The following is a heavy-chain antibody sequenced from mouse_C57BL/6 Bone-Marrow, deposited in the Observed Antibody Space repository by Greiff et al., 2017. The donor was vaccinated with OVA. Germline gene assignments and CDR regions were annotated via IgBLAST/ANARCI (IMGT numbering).Heavy chain of an antibody. J-gene: IGHJ2*01. CDR2: IYPGDGDT. CDR1: GYAFSSSW. Sequence: VQLQESGPELVKPGASVKISCKASGYAFSSSWMNWVKQRPGKGLEWIGRIYPGDGDTNYNGKLKGKATLTADKSSSTAYMQLSSLTSEDSAVYFCARSNWEGHWGQGTTLTVSS. V-gene: IGHV1-82*01. D-gene: IGHD4-1*01. CDR3: ARSNWEGH.